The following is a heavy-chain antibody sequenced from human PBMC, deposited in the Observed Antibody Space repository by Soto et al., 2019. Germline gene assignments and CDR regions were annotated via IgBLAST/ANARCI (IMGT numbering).Heavy chain of an antibody. CDR3: ARGGGYDSFDF. J-gene: IGHJ4*02. Sequence: PSETLSPTCSVSGVAMPDGGYSWSWIRQSPEKGXXWXGYXVXXXTXXXNPSFKSRLSLSIDRTRNQFCLSLSSITAADKAVYYCARGGGYDSFDFWGQGIQVTASS. CDR1: GVAMPDGGYS. V-gene: IGHV4-30-2*06. CDR2: XVXXXTX. D-gene: IGHD2-15*01.